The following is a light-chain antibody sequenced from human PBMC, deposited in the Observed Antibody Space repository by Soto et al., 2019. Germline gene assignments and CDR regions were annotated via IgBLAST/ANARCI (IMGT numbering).Light chain of an antibody. CDR3: QQLNTYPLT. V-gene: IGKV1-5*01. Sequence: DIQMTQSPSTLSASVGDRVIITCRASQSISDYLAWYQQKPGKAPKLLIYDASNLESGVPSRFSVSGSGTEFTRTISSLQPEDFATYYCQQLNTYPLTFGGGTKVDSK. J-gene: IGKJ4*01. CDR2: DAS. CDR1: QSISDY.